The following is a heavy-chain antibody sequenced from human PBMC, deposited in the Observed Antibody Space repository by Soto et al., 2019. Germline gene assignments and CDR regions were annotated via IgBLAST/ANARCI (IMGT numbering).Heavy chain of an antibody. CDR2: IDWDGDK. D-gene: IGHD6-19*01. V-gene: IGHV2-70*01. Sequence: ESGPTLVNPTQTLKLTCTFSGFSLNTSGMCVSWIRQPPGKALEWLALIDWDGDKYYSTSLKTRLTISKDTSKNQVVLTMTNMDPVDTATYYCARIGGVAVAGNYYYGMDVWGQGTTATVSS. CDR3: ARIGGVAVAGNYYYGMDV. J-gene: IGHJ6*02. CDR1: GFSLNTSGMC.